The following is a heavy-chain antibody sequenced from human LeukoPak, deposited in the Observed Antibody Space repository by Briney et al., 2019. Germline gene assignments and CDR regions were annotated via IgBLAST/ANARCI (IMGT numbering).Heavy chain of an antibody. CDR1: GGSFSGYY. CDR3: ARGPMTVGASPFDY. D-gene: IGHD1-26*01. J-gene: IGHJ4*02. V-gene: IGHV4-34*01. Sequence: SETLSLTCAVYGGSFSGYYWSWIRQPPGKGLEWIGEINHSGSTNYNPSLKSRVTISVDTSKNQFSLKLTSVTAADTAVYYCARGPMTVGASPFDYWGQGTLVTISS. CDR2: INHSGST.